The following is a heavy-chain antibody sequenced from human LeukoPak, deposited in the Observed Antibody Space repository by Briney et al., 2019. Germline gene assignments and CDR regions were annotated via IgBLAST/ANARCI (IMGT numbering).Heavy chain of an antibody. Sequence: SVKVSCKASGGTFSSFTISWVRQAPGQGLEWMGRIIPILGIANYAQKFQGRVTITADKSTSTAYMELSSLRSEDTAVYYCARALGPDNDAFDIWGQGTMVTVSS. J-gene: IGHJ3*02. D-gene: IGHD1-14*01. CDR2: IIPILGIA. V-gene: IGHV1-69*02. CDR3: ARALGPDNDAFDI. CDR1: GGTFSSFT.